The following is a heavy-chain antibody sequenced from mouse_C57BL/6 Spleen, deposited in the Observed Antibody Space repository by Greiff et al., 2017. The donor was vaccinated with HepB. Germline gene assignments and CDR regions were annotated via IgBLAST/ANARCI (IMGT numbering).Heavy chain of an antibody. CDR2: IGPADGDT. CDR3: TTYYGSSYGNVDV. D-gene: IGHD1-1*01. CDR1: GFNIKDYY. J-gene: IGHJ1*03. Sequence: EVQLQQSGAELVRPGASVKLSCTASGFNIKDYYMHWVKQRPEQGLEWIGRIGPADGDTEYAPKFQGKATRTADTPSNTAYLQLSTLTSEDPAVYYCTTYYGSSYGNVDVWGTGTTVTVSS. V-gene: IGHV14-1*01.